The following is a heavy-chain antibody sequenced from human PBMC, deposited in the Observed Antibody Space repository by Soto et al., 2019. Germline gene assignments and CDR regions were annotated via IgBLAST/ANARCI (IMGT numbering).Heavy chain of an antibody. Sequence: EVQLVESGGGVLRPGGSLRLSCAASGFTFDDYGMSWARQAPGKGLGWVSGVNWNGGSTGYADSVKGRFTIYRDNANNSLYLQMNSLRAEDTAFYYCVRGASLNFDYWGQGTLVTVSS. CDR2: VNWNGGST. V-gene: IGHV3-20*04. CDR1: GFTFDDYG. D-gene: IGHD1-26*01. J-gene: IGHJ4*02. CDR3: VRGASLNFDY.